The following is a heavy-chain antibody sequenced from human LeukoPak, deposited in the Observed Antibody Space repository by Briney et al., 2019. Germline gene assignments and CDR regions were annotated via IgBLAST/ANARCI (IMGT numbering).Heavy chain of an antibody. CDR3: AREDGEYDAFDI. Sequence: ASVKVSCKASGYTFTGYYMHWVRQAPGQGLEWMGWINPNSGGTSYAQKFQGRVTMTRDTSISTAYMELSRLGSDDTAVYYCAREDGEYDAFDIWGQGTMVTVSS. J-gene: IGHJ3*02. V-gene: IGHV1-2*02. D-gene: IGHD2/OR15-2a*01. CDR2: INPNSGGT. CDR1: GYTFTGYY.